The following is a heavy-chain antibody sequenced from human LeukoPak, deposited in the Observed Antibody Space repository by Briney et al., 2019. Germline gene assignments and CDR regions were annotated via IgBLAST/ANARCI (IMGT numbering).Heavy chain of an antibody. Sequence: SGGSLRLSCAASGFTFSNYWMNWVRQAPGKGPEWVANVNQDGSEKYYVDSVKGRFTISRDNAKNSLYLQMNSLRADDTAVYYCAKVPFSVYYDSTGYYYYFDYWGQGTLVTVSS. D-gene: IGHD3-22*01. V-gene: IGHV3-7*05. CDR2: VNQDGSEK. CDR1: GFTFSNYW. CDR3: AKVPFSVYYDSTGYYYYFDY. J-gene: IGHJ4*02.